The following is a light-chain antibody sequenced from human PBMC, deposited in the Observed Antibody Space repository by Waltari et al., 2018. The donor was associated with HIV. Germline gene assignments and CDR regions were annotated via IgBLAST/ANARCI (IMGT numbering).Light chain of an antibody. CDR1: SLRSYY. Sequence: SSELTQDPVVSVALGQTVRITCQGDSLRSYYASWYQQKPGQAPVLVIYGKNNRPAGIPDRFSGSSSGNTASLTITGAQAEDEADYYCNSRDSSGNPVIFGGGTKLTVL. CDR2: GKN. J-gene: IGLJ2*01. V-gene: IGLV3-19*01. CDR3: NSRDSSGNPVI.